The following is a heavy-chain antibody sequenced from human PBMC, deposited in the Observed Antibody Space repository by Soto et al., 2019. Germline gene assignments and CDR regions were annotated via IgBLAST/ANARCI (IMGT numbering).Heavy chain of an antibody. CDR1: XXTXXXXX. Sequence: QVQLVQSGAEVKKPXAXVXXXXXXXXXTXXXXXXXXVXXXXXQXXXXXXXXXXYNGNTNYAQKLQGRVTMTTDTSTSTAYMELRSLRSDDTAVYYCARRGGVDTAMVGRDYYYGMDVWGQGTTVTVSS. CDR2: XXXYNGNT. D-gene: IGHD5-18*01. CDR3: ARRGGVDTAMVGRDYYYGMDV. J-gene: IGHJ6*02. V-gene: IGHV1-18*01.